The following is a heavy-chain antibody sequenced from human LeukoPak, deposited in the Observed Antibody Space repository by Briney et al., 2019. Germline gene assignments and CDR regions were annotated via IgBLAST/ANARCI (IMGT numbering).Heavy chain of an antibody. CDR1: GGSISSSYW. J-gene: IGHJ4*02. Sequence: SETLSLTCAVSGGSISSSYWWSWVRQPPGKGLEWIGEVYHSVSTNYYPSLKSRVTISIEKSKNQFSLKWSSVTAADTAVYYCAKDTKWELNAYYIDYWGQGTLVTVSS. CDR2: VYHSVST. V-gene: IGHV4-4*02. D-gene: IGHD1-26*01. CDR3: AKDTKWELNAYYIDY.